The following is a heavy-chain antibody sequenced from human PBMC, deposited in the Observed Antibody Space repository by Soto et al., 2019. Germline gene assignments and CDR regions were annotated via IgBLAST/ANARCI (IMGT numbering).Heavy chain of an antibody. CDR2: IYWNDDK. CDR1: GFSLSTSGLG. CDR3: XXXXXXXXXXXY. Sequence: QITLKESGPTLVRPTQTLTLTCTFSGFSLSTSGLGVXXIRXXXGKALEWLALIYWNDDKRYSPSLKARLTITKDTSKNQVVLXMXXXXXXXXXXXXXXXXXXXXXXXXYWGQGTLVTVSS. V-gene: IGHV2-5*01. J-gene: IGHJ4*02.